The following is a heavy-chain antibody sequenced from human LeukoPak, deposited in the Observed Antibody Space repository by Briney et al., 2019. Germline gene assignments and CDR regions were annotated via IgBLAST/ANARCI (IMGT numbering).Heavy chain of an antibody. V-gene: IGHV3-11*03. CDR3: AAGTAADY. CDR1: GIPFSDYY. J-gene: IGHJ4*02. Sequence: GGSLRLSCVVSGIPFSDYYMNWIRQAPGKGLEWMSYISSSSSYTDYADSVKGRFTISRDNAQNALFLQMNSLRVEDTAVYYCAAGTAADYWGQGTLVTVSS. D-gene: IGHD6-13*01. CDR2: ISSSSSYT.